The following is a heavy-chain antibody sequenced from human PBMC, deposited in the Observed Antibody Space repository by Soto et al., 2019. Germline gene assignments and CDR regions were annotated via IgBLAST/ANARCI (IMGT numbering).Heavy chain of an antibody. CDR2: INYSGSA. Sequence: SETLSLTCSVSGGSVSGFYWSWIRPPPGVRLEWIGYINYSGSANYNPSLRSRVTISVDTSKNQLSLRLISVTAADTAVYFCARRIYGVNEYWGRGTLVTVSS. D-gene: IGHD3-16*01. J-gene: IGHJ4*02. V-gene: IGHV4-59*02. CDR3: ARRIYGVNEY. CDR1: GGSVSGFY.